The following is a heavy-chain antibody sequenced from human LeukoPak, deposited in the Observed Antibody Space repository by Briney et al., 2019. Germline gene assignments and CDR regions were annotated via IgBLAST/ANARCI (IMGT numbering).Heavy chain of an antibody. CDR2: IIPIFGTA. V-gene: IGHV1-69*13. CDR3: ADCSSTSCPGWGAFDI. J-gene: IGHJ3*02. D-gene: IGHD2-2*01. CDR1: GGTFSSYA. Sequence: ASVKVSCKASGGTFSSYAISWVRQAPGQGLEWMRGIIPIFGTANYAQKFQGRVTITADESTSTAYMELSSLRSEDTAVYYCADCSSTSCPGWGAFDIWGQGTMVTVSS.